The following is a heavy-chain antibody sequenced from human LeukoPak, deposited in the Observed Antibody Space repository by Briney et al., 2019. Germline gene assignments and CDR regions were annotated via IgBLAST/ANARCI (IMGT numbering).Heavy chain of an antibody. J-gene: IGHJ4*02. V-gene: IGHV3-23*01. Sequence: GGSLRLSCAASGFTFSSYAMSWVRQAPGKGLEWVSAISDGGGSTYYADSVKGRFTISRDNSKNTLYLQMNSLRAEDTAVYYCAKGAGLEGYCSSTSCHDFDYWGQGTLVTVSS. CDR2: ISDGGGST. D-gene: IGHD2-2*01. CDR3: AKGAGLEGYCSSTSCHDFDY. CDR1: GFTFSSYA.